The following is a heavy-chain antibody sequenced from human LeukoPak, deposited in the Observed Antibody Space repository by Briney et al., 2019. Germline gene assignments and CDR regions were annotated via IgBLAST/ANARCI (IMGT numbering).Heavy chain of an antibody. D-gene: IGHD5-12*01. Sequence: PGRSLRLSCAASGFTFSSYGMHWVRQAPGKGLEWVGNIKEDGSDKYYGDSVKGRFTISRDNAKNSLYLQMNSLRAEDTAVYYCARDAPGYGGYGDWGQGILVTVSS. J-gene: IGHJ4*02. V-gene: IGHV3-7*01. CDR2: IKEDGSDK. CDR3: ARDAPGYGGYGD. CDR1: GFTFSSYG.